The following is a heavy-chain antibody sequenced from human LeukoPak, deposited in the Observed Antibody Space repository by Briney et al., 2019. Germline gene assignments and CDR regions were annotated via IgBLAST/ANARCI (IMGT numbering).Heavy chain of an antibody. J-gene: IGHJ5*02. CDR1: GGSISSSNYY. CDR3: ARQGYNSAAFDP. V-gene: IGHV4-39*01. Sequence: SVTLPLTCSVSGGSISSSNYYWGWIRQPPGKGLEWIGSIYYRGSTYYNPSLKSRVTISVDTSKNQFSLRLSSVIAADTAVYYCARQGYNSAAFDPWGQGTLVTVSS. CDR2: IYYRGST. D-gene: IGHD5-24*01.